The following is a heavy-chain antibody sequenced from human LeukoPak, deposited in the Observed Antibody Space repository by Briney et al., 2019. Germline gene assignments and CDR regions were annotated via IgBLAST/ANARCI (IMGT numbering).Heavy chain of an antibody. J-gene: IGHJ4*02. D-gene: IGHD3-10*01. CDR1: GFTFSGYA. CDR2: ISYDGSNE. V-gene: IGHV3-30-3*01. Sequence: PGRSLRLSCAASGFTFSGYAMHWVRQAPGKGLEWVAVISYDGSNEYYADSVKGRFTISRDNSKNTLYMQMNSLSVEDTAVYYCARVGYYASGPFSCFDSGGQGTLVTVS. CDR3: ARVGYYASGPFSCFDS.